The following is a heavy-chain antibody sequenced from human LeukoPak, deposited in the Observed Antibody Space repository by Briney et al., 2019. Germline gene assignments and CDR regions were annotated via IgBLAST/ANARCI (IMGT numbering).Heavy chain of an antibody. CDR1: GGSISSSSYY. CDR2: IYYSGST. Sequence: PSETLSLTCTVSGGSISSSSYYWGWIRQPPGKGLEWIGSIYYSGSTYYNPSLKSRVTISVDTSKNQFSLKLSSVTAADTAVYYCARAPDYYDSSGYFGYFDYWGQGTLVTVSS. J-gene: IGHJ4*02. D-gene: IGHD3-22*01. V-gene: IGHV4-39*01. CDR3: ARAPDYYDSSGYFGYFDY.